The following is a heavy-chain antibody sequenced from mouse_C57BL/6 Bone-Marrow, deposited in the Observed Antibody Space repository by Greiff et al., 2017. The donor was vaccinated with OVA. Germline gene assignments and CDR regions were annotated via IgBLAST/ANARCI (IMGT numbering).Heavy chain of an antibody. CDR3: TRGYSNCYAMDY. CDR1: GYTFTDYE. Sequence: VQLQQSGAELVRPGASVTLSCKASGYTFTDYEMHWVKQTPGHGLEWIGAIDPETGGTAYNQKFKGKAILTADKSSSTAYMEIRSLTSEDSAVYYCTRGYSNCYAMDYWGQGTSVTVSS. J-gene: IGHJ4*01. V-gene: IGHV1-15*01. D-gene: IGHD2-5*01. CDR2: IDPETGGT.